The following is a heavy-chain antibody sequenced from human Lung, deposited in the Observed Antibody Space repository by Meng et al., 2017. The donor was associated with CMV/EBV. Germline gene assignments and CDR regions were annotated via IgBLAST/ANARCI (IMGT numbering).Heavy chain of an antibody. Sequence: SXKVSCKASGYTFTSYYLHWIRQAPGQGLEWMGIVNPAGGNATYARTFEGRVTMTRDRSTDTVYLELNRLTPEDTAVYYCARGESINYWGQGTLVTVSS. D-gene: IGHD3-10*01. CDR2: VNPAGGNA. CDR3: ARGESINY. J-gene: IGHJ4*02. CDR1: GYTFTSYY. V-gene: IGHV1-46*01.